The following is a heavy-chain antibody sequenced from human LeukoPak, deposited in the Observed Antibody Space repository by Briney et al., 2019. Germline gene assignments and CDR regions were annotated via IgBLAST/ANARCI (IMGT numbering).Heavy chain of an antibody. D-gene: IGHD3-3*01. J-gene: IGHJ6*03. Sequence: ASVKVSCKASGYTFTSYDINWVRQATGQGLEWMGWMNPNSGNTGYAQKFQGRVTITRNTSISTAYMELSSLRSEDTAVYYCARVLYYDFWSGYSLGNYYYMDVWGKGTRSPSP. CDR2: MNPNSGNT. V-gene: IGHV1-8*03. CDR1: GYTFTSYD. CDR3: ARVLYYDFWSGYSLGNYYYMDV.